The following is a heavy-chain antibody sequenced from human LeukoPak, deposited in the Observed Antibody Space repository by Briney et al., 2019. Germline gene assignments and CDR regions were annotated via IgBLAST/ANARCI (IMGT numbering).Heavy chain of an antibody. CDR1: GYTFTSYG. Sequence: ASVKVSCKASGYTFTSYGISWVRQAPGQGLEWMGWISAYNGNTNYAQKLQGRVTMTTDTSTSTAYMELRSLRSDDTAVYYCARGPSETHYYYYYMDVWGKGTTVTVSS. CDR3: ARGPSETHYYYYYMDV. J-gene: IGHJ6*03. V-gene: IGHV1-18*01. CDR2: ISAYNGNT.